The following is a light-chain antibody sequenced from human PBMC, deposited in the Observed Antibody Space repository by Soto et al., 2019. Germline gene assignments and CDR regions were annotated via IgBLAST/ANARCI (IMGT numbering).Light chain of an antibody. J-gene: IGLJ2*01. CDR3: ATWDDSLNGVV. Sequence: QSVLTQPPSASGTPGQTIAIFCSGGSSNIGSHTVNWYQQLPGTAPRLLIYSNTQRPSGVPDRFSGSKSGTSASLAITGLQSDSEGDYYCATWDDSLNGVVFGGVTKLTVL. CDR2: SNT. CDR1: SSNIGSHT. V-gene: IGLV1-44*01.